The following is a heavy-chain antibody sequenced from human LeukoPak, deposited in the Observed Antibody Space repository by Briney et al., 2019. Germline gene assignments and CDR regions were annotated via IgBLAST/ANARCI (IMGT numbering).Heavy chain of an antibody. CDR3: ARAPKGRFSSSWQQDY. J-gene: IGHJ4*02. V-gene: IGHV1-3*01. Sequence: GASVKVSCKASGYTSTSYAMHWVRQAPGQRLEWMGWINAGNGNTKYSQKFQGRVTITRDTSASTAYMELRSLRSDDTAVYYCARAPKGRFSSSWQQDYWGQGTLVTVSS. CDR1: GYTSTSYA. D-gene: IGHD6-13*01. CDR2: INAGNGNT.